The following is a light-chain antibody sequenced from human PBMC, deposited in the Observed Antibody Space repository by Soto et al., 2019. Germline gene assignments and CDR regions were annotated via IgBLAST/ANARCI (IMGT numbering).Light chain of an antibody. J-gene: IGKJ1*01. CDR2: ATS. V-gene: IGKV1-6*01. CDR1: QAIRND. Sequence: IQMTQSPSSLSGSVGDRVAITCRASQAIRNDLAWYQQKPGRAPKRLIYATSNLQRGVPSRFSGSGSATDFTLRISRVEAEDVGVYYCMQGSHWPSWTFGQGTKVEI. CDR3: MQGSHWPSWT.